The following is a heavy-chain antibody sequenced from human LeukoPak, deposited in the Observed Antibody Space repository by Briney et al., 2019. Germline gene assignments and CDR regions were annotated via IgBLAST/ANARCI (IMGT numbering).Heavy chain of an antibody. D-gene: IGHD2-15*01. CDR1: GFAFSNYA. CDR3: AKGTLGHCNGASCYPLDY. Sequence: GGSLRLSCAASGFAFSNYAMAWVRQAPGKEPEWVSVITGGGADTYQIDSVKGRFAISRDNSKNTLYLQMNSLRAEDTAVYFCAKGTLGHCNGASCYPLDYWGQGTLVTVSS. J-gene: IGHJ4*02. V-gene: IGHV3-23*01. CDR2: ITGGGADT.